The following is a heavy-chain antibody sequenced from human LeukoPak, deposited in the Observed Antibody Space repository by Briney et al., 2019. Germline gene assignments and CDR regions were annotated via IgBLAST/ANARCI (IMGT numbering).Heavy chain of an antibody. CDR2: ISSGGST. D-gene: IGHD3-22*01. CDR3: ARGGEYFDSNDYIKTFDY. J-gene: IGHJ4*02. V-gene: IGHV3-53*01. CDR1: GFTVSSSY. Sequence: AGGSMSLSCAASGFTVSSSYMNGLRQAPGKGLEWVSVISSGGSTYYADSVKGRFTISRDNSKNTLYLQMNSLRAEDTAVYYCARGGEYFDSNDYIKTFDYWGQGTLVTVSS.